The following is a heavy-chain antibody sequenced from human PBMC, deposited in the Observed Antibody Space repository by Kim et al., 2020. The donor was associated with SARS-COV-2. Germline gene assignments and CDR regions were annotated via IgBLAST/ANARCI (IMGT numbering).Heavy chain of an antibody. CDR3: ARDEGQWLVRGAFDI. Sequence: SETLSLTCTVSGGSISSYYWSWIRQPPGKGLEWIGYIYYSGSTNYNPSLKSRVTISVDTSKNQFSLKLSSVTAADTAVYYCARDEGQWLVRGAFDIWGQGTMVTVSS. CDR2: IYYSGST. V-gene: IGHV4-59*13. J-gene: IGHJ3*02. CDR1: GGSISSYY. D-gene: IGHD6-19*01.